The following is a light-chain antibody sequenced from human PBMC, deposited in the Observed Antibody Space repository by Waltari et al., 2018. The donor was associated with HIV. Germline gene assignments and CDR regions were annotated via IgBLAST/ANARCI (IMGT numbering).Light chain of an antibody. Sequence: QSILTQPPPASVTPGQRVPISRSGSTSTSEFTPFYWYQQFPGAAPNLLIYDIIRRPSGVPDRFSGSKSGTSASLAINTLQSEDEALYYCAAWSDVATSGVFGGGTRLTVL. CDR2: DII. J-gene: IGLJ3*02. CDR3: AAWSDVATSGV. V-gene: IGLV1-44*01. CDR1: TSTSEFTP.